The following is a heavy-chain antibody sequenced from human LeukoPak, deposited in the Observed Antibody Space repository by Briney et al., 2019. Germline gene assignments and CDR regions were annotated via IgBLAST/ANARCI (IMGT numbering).Heavy chain of an antibody. CDR1: GGSISSYY. J-gene: IGHJ3*02. CDR3: ARVSDFGVTKDAFDI. D-gene: IGHD3-3*01. V-gene: IGHV4-59*12. CDR2: IYYSGST. Sequence: SETLSLTCTVSGGSISSYYWSWIRQPPGKGLEWIGYIYYSGSTNYNPSLKSRVTISVDTSKNQFSLKLSSVTAADTAVYYCARVSDFGVTKDAFDIWGQGTMVTVSS.